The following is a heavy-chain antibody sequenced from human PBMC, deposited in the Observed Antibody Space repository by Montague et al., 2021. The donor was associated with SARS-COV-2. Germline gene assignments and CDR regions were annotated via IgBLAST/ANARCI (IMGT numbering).Heavy chain of an antibody. V-gene: IGHV4-39*01. Sequence: SETLSLTCTVYGGSVNSGTYYWGWLRQPPGKGLAWIGNDYYTGSYYYNPSLQSRGTMSVDTSKKQFSLKLSSVTAADTGVYYCARHLPSGYAFGLDAFDLWGQGTMVTVSS. CDR3: ARHLPSGYAFGLDAFDL. CDR2: DYYTGSY. CDR1: GGSVNSGTYY. J-gene: IGHJ3*01. D-gene: IGHD5-18*01.